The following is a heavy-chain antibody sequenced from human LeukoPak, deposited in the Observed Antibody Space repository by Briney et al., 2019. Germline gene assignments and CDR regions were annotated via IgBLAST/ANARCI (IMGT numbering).Heavy chain of an antibody. Sequence: AGGPLRLSRAASGFTYSRYEMNWVGQAPGKGLEWVSYISSSGSIIYYADSVKGRFTISRDNAKNSLYLQMNSLRAEDTAVYYCARDAPAVRDDYWGQGTLVTVSS. CDR3: ARDAPAVRDDY. D-gene: IGHD3-10*01. V-gene: IGHV3-48*03. J-gene: IGHJ4*02. CDR1: GFTYSRYE. CDR2: ISSSGSII.